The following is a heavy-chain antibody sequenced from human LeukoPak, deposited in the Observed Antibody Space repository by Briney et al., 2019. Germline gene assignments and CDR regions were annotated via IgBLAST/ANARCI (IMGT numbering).Heavy chain of an antibody. D-gene: IGHD3-3*01. V-gene: IGHV3-48*01. J-gene: IGHJ3*02. Sequence: PGGSLRLSCVASGFTFSSYTMNWVRQTPGKGLEWVSYISDSSSSIYYADSVKGRFTISRDNAKNSLYLQMNSLRAEDTAVYYCARDKRITIFGVVIPEPDAFDIWGQGTMVTVSS. CDR3: ARDKRITIFGVVIPEPDAFDI. CDR2: ISDSSSSI. CDR1: GFTFSSYT.